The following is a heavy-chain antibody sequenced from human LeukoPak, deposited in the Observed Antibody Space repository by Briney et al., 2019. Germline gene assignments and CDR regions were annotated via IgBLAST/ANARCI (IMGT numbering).Heavy chain of an antibody. CDR3: ARVGQLACDL. Sequence: SETLSLTYTVSGGSISSYYWSWIRQPPGKGLEWIGYIYYSRSTNYNPSLKSRVTISVDTSKNQFSLKLSSVTAADTAVYYCARVGQLACDLWGRGTLVTVSS. CDR2: IYYSRST. D-gene: IGHD6-13*01. V-gene: IGHV4-59*01. J-gene: IGHJ2*01. CDR1: GGSISSYY.